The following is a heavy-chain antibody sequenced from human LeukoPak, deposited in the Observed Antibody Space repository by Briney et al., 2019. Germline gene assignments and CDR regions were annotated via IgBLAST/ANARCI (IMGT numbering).Heavy chain of an antibody. CDR3: ARRFEYYDFWSGHAWVAGRDDWFDP. Sequence: ASVKVSCKASGYTFTSYGINWVRQATGQGLEWMGWMNPNSGNTGYAQKFQGRVTITRNTSISTDYMEVSSLRSEGTSQYYCARRFEYYDFWSGHAWVAGRDDWFDPWGQGTLVTVSS. CDR1: GYTFTSYG. J-gene: IGHJ5*02. D-gene: IGHD3-3*01. V-gene: IGHV1-8*03. CDR2: MNPNSGNT.